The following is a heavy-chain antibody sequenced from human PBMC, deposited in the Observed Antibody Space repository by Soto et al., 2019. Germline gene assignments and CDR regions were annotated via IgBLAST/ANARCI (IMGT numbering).Heavy chain of an antibody. CDR2: ISGSGGST. D-gene: IGHD3-3*01. CDR3: AKEGGAIFGVVINPGELDY. V-gene: IGHV3-23*01. CDR1: GFTFSSYA. Sequence: GGSLRLSCAASGFTFSSYAMSWVRQAPGKGLEWVSAISGSGGSTYYADPVKGRFTISRDNSKNTLYLQMNSLRAEDTAVYYCAKEGGAIFGVVINPGELDYWGQGTLVTVSS. J-gene: IGHJ4*02.